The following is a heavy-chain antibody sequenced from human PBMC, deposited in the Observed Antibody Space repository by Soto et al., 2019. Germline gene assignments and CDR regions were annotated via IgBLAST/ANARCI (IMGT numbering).Heavy chain of an antibody. CDR2: IYHSGST. V-gene: IGHV4-30-2*01. J-gene: IGHJ4*02. CDR3: ARVRVAATLRYFDY. CDR1: GGSISSGGYS. Sequence: SETLSLTCAVSGGSISSGGYSWSWIGQPPGKGLEWIGYIYHSGSTYYNPSLKSRVTISVDRSKNQFSLKLSSVTAADTAVYYCARVRVAATLRYFDYWGQGTLVTVSS. D-gene: IGHD2-15*01.